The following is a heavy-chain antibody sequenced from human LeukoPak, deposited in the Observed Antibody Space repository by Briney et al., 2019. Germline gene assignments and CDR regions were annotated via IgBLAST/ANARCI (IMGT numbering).Heavy chain of an antibody. Sequence: SQTLSLTCTVSGGSISSGGYYWSWIRQPPGKGLEWIGYIYHSGSTYYNPSLKSRVTISVDRSKNQFSLKLSSVTAADTAVYYCARVAYIDPGFDYWGQGTLVTVSS. CDR2: IYHSGST. V-gene: IGHV4-30-2*01. J-gene: IGHJ4*02. CDR3: ARVAYIDPGFDY. D-gene: IGHD4-11*01. CDR1: GGSISSGGYY.